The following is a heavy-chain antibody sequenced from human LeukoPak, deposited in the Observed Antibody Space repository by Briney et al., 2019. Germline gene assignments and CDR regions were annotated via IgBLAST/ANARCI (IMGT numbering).Heavy chain of an antibody. CDR1: GFTVSSNY. D-gene: IGHD4-23*01. Sequence: PGGSLRLSCAASGFTVSSNYMSWVRQAPGKGLEWVSVIYSGGGTYYADSVKGRFTISRDNSKNTLHLQMNSLRDEDTAVYFCARDLYPTVVTPWNFDYWGQGTLVTVSS. J-gene: IGHJ4*02. V-gene: IGHV3-66*01. CDR3: ARDLYPTVVTPWNFDY. CDR2: IYSGGGT.